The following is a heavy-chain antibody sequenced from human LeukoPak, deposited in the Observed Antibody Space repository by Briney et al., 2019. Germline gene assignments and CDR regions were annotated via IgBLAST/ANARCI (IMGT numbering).Heavy chain of an antibody. CDR3: ARGWMGGGVGAIGVIDY. V-gene: IGHV4-4*07. Sequence: PSETLSLTCTGSGGSISSYYWSWIRQPAGKGLEWIGRIYTSGSTNYNPSLKSRVTMSVDTFKNQFSLKLSSVTAADTAVYYCARGWMGGGVGAIGVIDYWGQGTLITVSS. CDR1: GGSISSYY. D-gene: IGHD1-26*01. J-gene: IGHJ4*02. CDR2: IYTSGST.